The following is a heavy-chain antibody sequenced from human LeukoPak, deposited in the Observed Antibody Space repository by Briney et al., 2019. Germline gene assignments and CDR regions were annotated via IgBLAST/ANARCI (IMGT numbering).Heavy chain of an antibody. CDR3: ASYSSATAYYYYYYMDV. D-gene: IGHD3-10*01. J-gene: IGHJ6*03. CDR2: IHPNSGDT. CDR1: GYTFTGYY. Sequence: ASVKVSCKAFGYTFTGYYIHWVRQAPGPGLEWMGSIHPNSGDTKYAQKFQGRVTMTGDTSINTAYMELSGLTSDDTAVYYCASYSSATAYYYYYYMDVWGKGTTVIVPS. V-gene: IGHV1-2*02.